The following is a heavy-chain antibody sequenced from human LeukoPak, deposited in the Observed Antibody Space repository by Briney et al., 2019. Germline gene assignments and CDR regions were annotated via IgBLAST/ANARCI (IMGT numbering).Heavy chain of an antibody. CDR1: GYTFTSND. CDR3: ARGRGILRKEYYDILTHPDI. J-gene: IGHJ3*02. D-gene: IGHD3-9*01. V-gene: IGHV1-8*01. CDR2: MNPNSGNT. Sequence: ASVKVSCKASGYTFTSNDINWVRQATGQGLEWMGWMNPNSGNTGYAQKFQGRVTMTRNTSISTAYMELSSLRSEDTAVYYCARGRGILRKEYYDILTHPDIWGQGTMVTVSS.